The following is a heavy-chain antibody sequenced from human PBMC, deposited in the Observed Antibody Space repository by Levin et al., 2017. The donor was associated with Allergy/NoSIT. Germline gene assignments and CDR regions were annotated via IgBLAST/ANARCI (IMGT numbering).Heavy chain of an antibody. CDR2: INHSGST. D-gene: IGHD5-12*01. J-gene: IGHJ4*02. V-gene: IGHV4-34*01. Sequence: SETLSLTCAVYGGSFSGYYWSWIRQPPGKGLEWIGEINHSGSTNYNPSLKSRVTISVHTSKNQFSLKLRPVTAAATPVYYCARVLSGYDLDYWGQGTLVPVSS. CDR3: ARVLSGYDLDY. CDR1: GGSFSGYY.